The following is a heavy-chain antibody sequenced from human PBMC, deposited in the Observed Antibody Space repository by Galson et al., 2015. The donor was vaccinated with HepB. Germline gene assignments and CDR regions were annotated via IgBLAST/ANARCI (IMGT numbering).Heavy chain of an antibody. CDR1: GGSISSGGYY. CDR3: ARANNYDSSGYPLRFWDI. D-gene: IGHD3-22*01. J-gene: IGHJ3*02. V-gene: IGHV4-30-4*01. CDR2: IYYSGST. Sequence: CTVSGGSISSGGYYWSWIRQPPGKGLEWIGYIYYSGSTYYNPSLKSRVTISVDTSKNQFSLKLSSVTAADTAVYYCARANNYDSSGYPLRFWDIWGQGTMVTVSS.